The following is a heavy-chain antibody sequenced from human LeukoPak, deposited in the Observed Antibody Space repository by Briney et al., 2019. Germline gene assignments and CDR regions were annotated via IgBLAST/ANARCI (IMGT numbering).Heavy chain of an antibody. CDR2: ISDSGGNT. V-gene: IGHV3-23*01. Sequence: PGGSLRLSCAASGFTFNSYATSWVRQAPWDRLQWVSGISDSGGNTYYADSVRGRFTISRDNSKNTLYLQMNSLRAEDTAVYYCARHRSSWLIDYWGQGTLVTVSS. J-gene: IGHJ4*02. CDR1: GFTFNSYA. D-gene: IGHD6-6*01. CDR3: ARHRSSWLIDY.